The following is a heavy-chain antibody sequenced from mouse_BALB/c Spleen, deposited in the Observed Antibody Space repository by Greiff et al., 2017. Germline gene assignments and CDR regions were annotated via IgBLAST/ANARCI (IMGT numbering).Heavy chain of an antibody. CDR1: GFTFSNYW. Sequence: EVKVIESGGGLVQPGGSMKLSCVASGFTFSNYWMNWVRQSPEKGLEWVAEIRLKSNNYATHYAESVKGRFTISRDDSKSSVYLQMNNLRAEDTGIYYCTSSYYYGSSFDYWGQGTTLTVSS. CDR3: TSSYYYGSSFDY. CDR2: IRLKSNNYAT. V-gene: IGHV6-6*02. J-gene: IGHJ2*01. D-gene: IGHD1-1*01.